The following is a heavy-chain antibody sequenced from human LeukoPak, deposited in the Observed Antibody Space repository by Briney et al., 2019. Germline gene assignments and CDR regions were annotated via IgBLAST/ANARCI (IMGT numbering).Heavy chain of an antibody. CDR3: ARHRNWGSHRAAFDI. V-gene: IGHV5-51*01. Sequence: GESLKISCKGSGYSFTNYWIGWVRQMPGKGLEWMGIIYPGDSDTRYSPSFQGQVTISADKSISTAYLQWSSLKASDTAIYYCARHRNWGSHRAAFDIWGQGTMVTVSS. CDR1: GYSFTNYW. J-gene: IGHJ3*02. CDR2: IYPGDSDT. D-gene: IGHD7-27*01.